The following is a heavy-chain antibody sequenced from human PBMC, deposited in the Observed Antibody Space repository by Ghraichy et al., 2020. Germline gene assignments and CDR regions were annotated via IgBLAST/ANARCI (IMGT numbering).Heavy chain of an antibody. CDR2: MNPNSGNT. CDR3: ARGLLGAYRGYDYPRWFDP. V-gene: IGHV1-8*01. CDR1: GYTFTSYD. Sequence: ASVKVSCKTSGYTFTSYDINWVRQATGQGLEWMGWMNPNSGNTGYAQKFQGRVTMTRDTSISTAYMELSSLRSKDTAVYYCARGLLGAYRGYDYPRWFDPWGQGALVIVSS. J-gene: IGHJ5*02. D-gene: IGHD5-12*01.